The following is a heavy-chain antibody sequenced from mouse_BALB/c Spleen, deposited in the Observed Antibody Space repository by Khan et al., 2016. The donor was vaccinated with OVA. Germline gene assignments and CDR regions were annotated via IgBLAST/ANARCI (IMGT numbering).Heavy chain of an antibody. V-gene: IGHV1-77*01. CDR1: GYTFTDYY. CDR2: ISPGSGDT. Sequence: QVQLKESGAELARPGASVKLSCKASGYTFTDYYINWVKQRTGQGFKWIGEISPGSGDTFYNDKFKGKATLTADKSPSTAYMQLSSLKSEASAVYYCARRNYCGYTFAYCGHGTLVTVSA. CDR3: ARRNYCGYTFAY. D-gene: IGHD1-2*01. J-gene: IGHJ3*01.